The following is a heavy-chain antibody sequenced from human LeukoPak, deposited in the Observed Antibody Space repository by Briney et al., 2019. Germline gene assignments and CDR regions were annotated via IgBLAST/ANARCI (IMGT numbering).Heavy chain of an antibody. J-gene: IGHJ4*02. CDR1: GLTVSSNY. CDR2: IYSGGSS. D-gene: IGHD6-19*01. Sequence: GGSLRLSCAASGLTVSSNYMSWVGQAPGEGLEWGAVIYSGGSSYYADSVKGRFTISRDNSEHTLYVQMNSLRAEDTAVYYCARGSIAVAYFDYWGQGTLVTVSS. CDR3: ARGSIAVAYFDY. V-gene: IGHV3-53*01.